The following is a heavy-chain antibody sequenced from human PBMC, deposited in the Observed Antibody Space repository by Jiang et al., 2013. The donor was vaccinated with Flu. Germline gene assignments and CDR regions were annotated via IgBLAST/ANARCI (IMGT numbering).Heavy chain of an antibody. CDR3: ARDKRDIVVVVAASDFSMFYGGDY. D-gene: IGHD2-15*01. J-gene: IGHJ4*02. CDR2: ISAYNGNT. CDR1: GYTFTSYG. V-gene: IGHV1-18*04. Sequence: SGAEVKKPGASVKVSCKASGYTFTSYGISWVRQAPGQGLEWMGWISAYNGNTNYAQKLQGRVTMTTDTSTSTAYMELRSLRSDDTAVYYCARDKRDIVVVVAASDFSMFYGGDYWGQGTLVTVSS.